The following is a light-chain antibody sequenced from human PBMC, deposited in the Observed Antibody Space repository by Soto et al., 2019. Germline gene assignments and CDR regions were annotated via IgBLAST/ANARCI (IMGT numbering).Light chain of an antibody. CDR1: QSVSSS. J-gene: IGKJ1*01. V-gene: IGKV3-15*01. Sequence: EIVLTQSPGTLSLSPGDSATLSCRASQSVSSSLAWYQQKPGQAPRLLIYGADTRATGIPARFSGSGSGTEFTLTISSLHSEDSAVYYCQQYDNWPPKWTCGQGTKVDIK. CDR3: QQYDNWPPKWT. CDR2: GAD.